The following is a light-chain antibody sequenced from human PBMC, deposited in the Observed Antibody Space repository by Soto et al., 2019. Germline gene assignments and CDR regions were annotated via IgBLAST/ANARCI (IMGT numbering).Light chain of an antibody. V-gene: IGLV2-14*01. CDR3: SSYTSSSTLAV. CDR2: EVS. J-gene: IGLJ2*01. CDR1: SSDVGGYTY. Sequence: QSALTQPASVSGSPGQSITISCTGSSSDVGGYTYVSWYQQHPGKAPKLMIYEVSNRPSGVSNRFSGSKSGNTASLTISGLQADDEADYYCSSYTSSSTLAVFGGGTKLTVL.